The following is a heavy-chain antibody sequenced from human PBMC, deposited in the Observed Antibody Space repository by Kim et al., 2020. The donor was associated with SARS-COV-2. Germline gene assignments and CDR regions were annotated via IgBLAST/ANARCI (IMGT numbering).Heavy chain of an antibody. Sequence: GGSLRLSCAASGFTFRSYAMSWVRQAPGKGLEWVSAISASGGRTYYADSVKGRFTISRDNSKNTLFLQMNSLRAEDTALYYCAKDLTLLNYYSSGSAFDSWGQGTLVTVSS. CDR1: GFTFRSYA. V-gene: IGHV3-23*01. CDR3: AKDLTLLNYYSSGSAFDS. CDR2: ISASGGRT. J-gene: IGHJ4*02. D-gene: IGHD3-10*01.